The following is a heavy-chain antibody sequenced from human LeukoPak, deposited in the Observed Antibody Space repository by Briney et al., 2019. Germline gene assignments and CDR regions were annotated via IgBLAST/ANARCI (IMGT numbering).Heavy chain of an antibody. V-gene: IGHV1-2*04. Sequence: ASVKVSCKASGYTFTACYIHWVRRAPGQGLEWMGWINPDSGATSYAQKFQGWVTMTRDTSISTAYMELSRLTSDDTAVYYCARVYVGATRLRVAFDVWGQGTMVTVSS. D-gene: IGHD1-26*01. CDR2: INPDSGAT. CDR3: ARVYVGATRLRVAFDV. J-gene: IGHJ3*01. CDR1: GYTFTACY.